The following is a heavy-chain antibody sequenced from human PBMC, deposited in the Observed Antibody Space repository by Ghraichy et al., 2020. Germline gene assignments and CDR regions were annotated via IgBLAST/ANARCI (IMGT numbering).Heavy chain of an antibody. J-gene: IGHJ3*02. D-gene: IGHD3-22*01. CDR1: GGTFRSYA. CDR3: AGPYYYDSGGAFDI. V-gene: IGHV1-69*13. CDR2: IIPIFGTA. Sequence: SVKVSCKASGGTFRSYATSWVRQAPGQGLEWMGGIIPIFGTANYAQKFQGRVTITADESTSTAYMELSSLRSEDTAVYYCAGPYYYDSGGAFDIWGQGTMVTVSS.